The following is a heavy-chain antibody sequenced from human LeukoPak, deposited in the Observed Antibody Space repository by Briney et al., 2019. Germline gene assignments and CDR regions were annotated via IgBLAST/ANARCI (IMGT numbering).Heavy chain of an antibody. CDR2: IYYSGSA. CDR3: ARQYYYDSSGYFVY. CDR1: GGSISRYY. V-gene: IGHV4-59*08. J-gene: IGHJ4*02. D-gene: IGHD3-22*01. Sequence: SETLSLTCTVSGGSISRYYWSWIRQPPGKGLEWIGYIYYSGSANYNPSLKSRVTISVDTSKNQFSLKLSSVTAADTAVYYCARQYYYDSSGYFVYWGQGTLVTVSS.